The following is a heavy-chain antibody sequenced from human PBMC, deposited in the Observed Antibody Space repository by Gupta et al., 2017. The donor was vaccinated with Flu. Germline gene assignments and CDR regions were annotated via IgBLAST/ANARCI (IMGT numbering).Heavy chain of an antibody. CDR2: INHSGST. D-gene: IGHD5-18*01. CDR1: GGSFSGYY. J-gene: IGHJ4*02. CDR3: ARGRGIQLWLRWFDY. Sequence: QVQLQQWGAGLLKPSETLSLTCAVYGGSFSGYYWSWIRQPPGKGLEWIGEINHSGSTNYNPSLKSRVTISVDTSKNQFSLKLSSVTAADTAVYYCARGRGIQLWLRWFDYWGQGTLVTVSS. V-gene: IGHV4-34*01.